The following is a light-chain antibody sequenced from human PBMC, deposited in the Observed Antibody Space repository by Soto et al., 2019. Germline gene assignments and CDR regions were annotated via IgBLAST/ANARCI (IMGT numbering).Light chain of an antibody. CDR3: QQYQSWPPLT. V-gene: IGKV3-15*01. CDR1: QNINSN. CDR2: SGN. Sequence: EIVMTQSPATLSVFPGERATLSCRASQNINSNLAWYQHKPGQAPRLVIYSGNIWATAIPARFSGYGSGTEFILTISSLQSEDFAVYYCQQYQSWPPLTFGGGTKVEIK. J-gene: IGKJ4*01.